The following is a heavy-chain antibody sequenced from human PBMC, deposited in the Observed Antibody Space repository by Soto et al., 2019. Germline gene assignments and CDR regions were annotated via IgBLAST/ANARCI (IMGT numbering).Heavy chain of an antibody. CDR3: AKASGSTGAVDIFDY. Sequence: PGGSLRLSCAASGFTFSSYAMSWVRQAPGKGLEWVSAISGSGGSTYYADSVKGRFTISRDNSKNTLYLQMNSLRAGDTAVYYCAKASGSTGAVDIFDYWGQGTLVTVSS. CDR1: GFTFSSYA. D-gene: IGHD5-12*01. J-gene: IGHJ4*02. CDR2: ISGSGGST. V-gene: IGHV3-23*01.